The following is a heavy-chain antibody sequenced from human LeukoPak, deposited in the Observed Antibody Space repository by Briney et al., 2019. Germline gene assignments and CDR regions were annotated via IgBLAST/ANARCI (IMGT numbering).Heavy chain of an antibody. CDR2: ISAYNGNT. CDR1: GYTFTSYD. V-gene: IGHV1-18*01. J-gene: IGHJ6*03. Sequence: ASVKVSCKSSGYTFTSYDINWVRQATGQGLEWMGWISAYNGNTNYAQKLQGRVTMNTDTSTSTAYMELRSLRSDDTAVYFCARESGTVPFYNSLTGRQDYYFYYMDVWGKGTTVTVSS. D-gene: IGHD3-9*01. CDR3: ARESGTVPFYNSLTGRQDYYFYYMDV.